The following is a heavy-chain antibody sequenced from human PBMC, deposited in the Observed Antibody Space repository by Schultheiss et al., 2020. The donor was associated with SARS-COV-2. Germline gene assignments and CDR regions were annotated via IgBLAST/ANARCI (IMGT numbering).Heavy chain of an antibody. V-gene: IGHV4-34*01. CDR1: GGSFSGYY. CDR3: ARANYDYVWGSYRSPPDWFDP. Sequence: SETLSLTCAVYGGSFSGYYWSWIRQPPGKGLEWIGEITHSGGTNYNPSLKSRVTISVDTSKNQFSLRLSSVTAADTAVYYCARANYDYVWGSYRSPPDWFDPWGQGTLVTVSS. CDR2: ITHSGGT. J-gene: IGHJ5*02. D-gene: IGHD3-16*02.